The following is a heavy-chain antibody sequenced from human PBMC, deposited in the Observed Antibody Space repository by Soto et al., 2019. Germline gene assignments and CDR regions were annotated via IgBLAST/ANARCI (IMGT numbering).Heavy chain of an antibody. CDR2: ISTSHGNT. J-gene: IGHJ4*02. CDR1: GYTFASYA. V-gene: IGHV1-18*01. CDR3: ARDPPPPDY. Sequence: QVQLVQSGAEVKKPGASVKVSCKASGYTFASYAISWMRQAPGQGLEWMGWISTSHGNTNNAQKLQGRVTMTTDTSTRKAYSVLRSLRSDDTGVYYCARDPPPPDYWGQGTLVTVSS.